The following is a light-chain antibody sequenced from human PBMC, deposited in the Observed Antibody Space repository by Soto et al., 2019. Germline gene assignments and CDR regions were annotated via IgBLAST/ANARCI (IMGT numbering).Light chain of an antibody. V-gene: IGKV3-11*01. Sequence: EIVLTQSPATLSLSPGERATLSCRASQSVSSYLAWYQQKPGQAPRLLIYDASNRATGIPARFSGSGSGTDFTLTISSLEPEYVSVYYCHQRRNCFPIPFCGGTNVEIK. J-gene: IGKJ4*01. CDR2: DAS. CDR3: HQRRNCFPIP. CDR1: QSVSSY.